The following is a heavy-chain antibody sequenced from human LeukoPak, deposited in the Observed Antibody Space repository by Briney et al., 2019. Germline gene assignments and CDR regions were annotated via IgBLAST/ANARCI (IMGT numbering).Heavy chain of an antibody. D-gene: IGHD3-3*01. CDR2: MNPNSGNT. J-gene: IGHJ6*02. CDR3: ARGPYYDFWSGYYHYYYYGMDV. Sequence: ASVKVSCQASGYTFTSYDINWVRQATGQGIEWMGWMNPNSGNTGYAQKFQGKVTMTRGTSISTAYMELSSLRSEDTAVYYCARGPYYDFWSGYYHYYYYGMDVWGQGTTVTVSS. CDR1: GYTFTSYD. V-gene: IGHV1-8*01.